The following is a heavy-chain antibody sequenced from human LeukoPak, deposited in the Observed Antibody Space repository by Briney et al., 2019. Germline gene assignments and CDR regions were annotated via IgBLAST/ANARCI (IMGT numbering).Heavy chain of an antibody. V-gene: IGHV1-8*01. CDR2: MNPNSGNT. Sequence: ASVKVSCKASGYTFTSYDINWVRQATGQGLEWMGWMNPNSGNTGYAQKFQGRVTMTRNTSISTAYMELSSLRSEATAVYYCARGLTIKRYDILTGYYFPDRGGYYYGMDVWGQGTTVTVSS. D-gene: IGHD3-9*01. CDR3: ARGLTIKRYDILTGYYFPDRGGYYYGMDV. CDR1: GYTFTSYD. J-gene: IGHJ6*02.